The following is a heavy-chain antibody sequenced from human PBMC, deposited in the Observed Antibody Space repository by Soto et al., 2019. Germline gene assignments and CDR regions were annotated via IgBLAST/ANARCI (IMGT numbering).Heavy chain of an antibody. V-gene: IGHV4-39*01. J-gene: IGHJ4*02. Sequence: QLQLQESGPGLVKPSETLSLTCTVSGVSISNSSYYWGWIRRSPGKGLEWIGTIYYSGITYYNPSLKSRVTISVDTSKNQFSLKLTSVTAADTAVYYCARHGSNWGQGTLVTVSS. CDR1: GVSISNSSYY. CDR2: IYYSGIT. CDR3: ARHGSN.